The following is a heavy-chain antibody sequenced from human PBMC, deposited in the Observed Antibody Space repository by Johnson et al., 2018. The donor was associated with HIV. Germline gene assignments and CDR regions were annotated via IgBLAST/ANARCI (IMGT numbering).Heavy chain of an antibody. CDR1: GFTFSSYD. Sequence: VQLVESGGGLVQPGGSLRLSCAASGFTFSSYDMHWVRQATGKGLEWVSAIGTAGDTYYPGSVKGRFTISRENAKNSLYLQMNSLRAGDRAVYYCATEDYRLTALDIWGQGTMVTVSS. CDR3: ATEDYRLTALDI. CDR2: IGTAGDT. J-gene: IGHJ3*02. V-gene: IGHV3-13*01. D-gene: IGHD3-16*01.